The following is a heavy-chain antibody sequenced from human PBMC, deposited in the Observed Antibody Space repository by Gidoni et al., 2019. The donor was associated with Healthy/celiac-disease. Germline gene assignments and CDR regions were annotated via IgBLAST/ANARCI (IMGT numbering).Heavy chain of an antibody. CDR3: ASDNPYYDILTEVGAFDI. Sequence: EVQLVESGGGLVKPGGSLRLSCAASGFTFSSYSMNWVRQAPGKGLEWVSSISSSSSYIYYADSVKGRFTISRDNAKNSLYLQMNSLRAEDTAVYYCASDNPYYDILTEVGAFDIWGQGTMVTVSS. D-gene: IGHD3-9*01. J-gene: IGHJ3*02. CDR2: ISSSSSYI. V-gene: IGHV3-21*01. CDR1: GFTFSSYS.